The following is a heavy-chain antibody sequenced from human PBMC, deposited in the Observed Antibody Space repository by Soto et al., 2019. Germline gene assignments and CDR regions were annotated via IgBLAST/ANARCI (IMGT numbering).Heavy chain of an antibody. Sequence: PGGSLRLSCAAPGFTFSNAWMNWVRQAPGKGLEWVGRIKSKTDGGTTDYAAPVKDRFTISRDDSKNTLNLQMNSLKTEDTAVFYCTTVVYDSSGYWVKLGFDPWGQGTLVTVSS. CDR2: IKSKTDGGTT. D-gene: IGHD3-22*01. CDR3: TTVVYDSSGYWVKLGFDP. V-gene: IGHV3-15*07. J-gene: IGHJ5*02. CDR1: GFTFSNAW.